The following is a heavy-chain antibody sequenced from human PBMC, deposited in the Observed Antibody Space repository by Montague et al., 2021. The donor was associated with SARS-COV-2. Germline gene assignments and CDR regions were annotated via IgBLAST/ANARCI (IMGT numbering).Heavy chain of an antibody. D-gene: IGHD1-26*01. CDR3: ARAKWELYFDY. CDR2: IYTSGST. V-gene: IGHV4-61*02. J-gene: IGHJ4*02. CDR1: GGSISSGSYY. Sequence: TLSLTRTVSGGSISSGSYYWSWIRQPAGKGLEWIGRIYTSGSTXYNPSLKSRVTISVDTSKNQFSLKLSSVTAADTAVYYCARAKWELYFDYWGQGTLVTVSS.